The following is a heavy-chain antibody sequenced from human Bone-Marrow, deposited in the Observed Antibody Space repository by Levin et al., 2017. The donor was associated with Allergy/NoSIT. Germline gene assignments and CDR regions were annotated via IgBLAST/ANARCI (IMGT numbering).Heavy chain of an antibody. Sequence: GESLKISCAASGFSVSSNYMSWVRQGPGKGLEWVSVIYSGGNTFYADSVKGRFTISRDNSQNTVYLQMNSLRVEDTAVYYCARESTGAEYYFDYWGQGTLVTVAS. CDR2: IYSGGNT. CDR3: ARESTGAEYYFDY. V-gene: IGHV3-53*01. CDR1: GFSVSSNY. J-gene: IGHJ4*02. D-gene: IGHD2/OR15-2a*01.